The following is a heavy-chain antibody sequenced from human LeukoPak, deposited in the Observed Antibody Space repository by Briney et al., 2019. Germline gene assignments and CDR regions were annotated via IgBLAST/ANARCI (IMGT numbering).Heavy chain of an antibody. J-gene: IGHJ4*02. CDR3: ARGRYCSSTSCHYFDY. Sequence: GGSLRLSCAASGFTFDDYGMSWVRQAPGKGLEWVAGINRNGDSTGYADSVKGRFTISRDDAKNSLYLQMNSPRAEDTAVYYCARGRYCSSTSCHYFDYWGQGTLVTVSS. CDR2: INRNGDST. V-gene: IGHV3-20*04. CDR1: GFTFDDYG. D-gene: IGHD2-2*01.